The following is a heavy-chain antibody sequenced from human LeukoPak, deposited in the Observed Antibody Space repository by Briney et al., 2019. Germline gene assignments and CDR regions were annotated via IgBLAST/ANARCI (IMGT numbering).Heavy chain of an antibody. J-gene: IGHJ4*02. D-gene: IGHD3-10*01. Sequence: PSETLSLTCAVYGGSFSGYYWSWIRQPPGKGLEWIGEINHSGSTNYNPSLKSRVTISVDTSKNQFSLKLSSVTAADTAVYYCARGHRHLFKGSGSYHFDYWGQGTLVTVSS. CDR2: INHSGST. CDR1: GGSFSGYY. CDR3: ARGHRHLFKGSGSYHFDY. V-gene: IGHV4-34*01.